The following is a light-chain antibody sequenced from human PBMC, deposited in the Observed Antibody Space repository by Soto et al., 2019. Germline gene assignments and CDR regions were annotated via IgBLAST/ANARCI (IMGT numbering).Light chain of an antibody. V-gene: IGKV3-20*01. CDR1: QSVSSSY. CDR2: DAS. J-gene: IGKJ1*01. Sequence: EIVLTQSPGTLSLSPGERATLSCRASQSVSSSYLAWYQQKPGQAPRLLIYDASSRATGIPDRLIGSGSGTDLTLTISRLEPEDFAVYYCQHYVTSLTTFGQGTKVDIK. CDR3: QHYVTSLTT.